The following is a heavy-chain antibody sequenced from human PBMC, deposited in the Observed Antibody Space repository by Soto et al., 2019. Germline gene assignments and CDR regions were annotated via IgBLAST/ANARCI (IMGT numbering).Heavy chain of an antibody. D-gene: IGHD5-12*01. CDR3: TTGRVATVLYYYYYYGMDV. Sequence: GGSLRLSCAASGFTFSNAWMNWVRQAPGKGLEWVGRIKSKTDGGTTDYAAPVKGRFTISRDDSKNTLYLQMNSLKTEDTAVYYCTTGRVATVLYYYYYYGMDVWGQGTTVTVSS. CDR1: GFTFSNAW. V-gene: IGHV3-15*07. J-gene: IGHJ6*02. CDR2: IKSKTDGGTT.